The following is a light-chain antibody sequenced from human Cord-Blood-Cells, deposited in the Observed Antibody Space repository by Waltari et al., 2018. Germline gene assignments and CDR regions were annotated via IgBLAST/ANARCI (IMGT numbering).Light chain of an antibody. J-gene: IGKJ2*02. CDR3: QQSYSTPWT. Sequence: DIQMTQSPSSLSASVGDRVTITCRASQSISSYLNWYQQKPGKAPKLLIYAASSLQSGVASRFSGSGSGTDFTLTISSLQPEDFATYYCQQSYSTPWTFGQGTMLEIK. V-gene: IGKV1-39*01. CDR2: AAS. CDR1: QSISSY.